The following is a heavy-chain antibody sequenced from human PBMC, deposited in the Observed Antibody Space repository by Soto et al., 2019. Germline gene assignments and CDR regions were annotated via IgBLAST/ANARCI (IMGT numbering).Heavy chain of an antibody. CDR1: FGSFSGYY. CDR2: INHSGST. V-gene: IGHV4-34*01. J-gene: IGHJ6*04. CDR3: ARVPYGFRRGSAPPVEV. D-gene: IGHD3-10*01. Sequence: SETLSLTCAVYFGSFSGYYLSLIRKPPFKGLELIGEINHSGSTNYNPSLKSRVTISVDTSKNQFSLKLSSVTAADTAVYYCARVPYGFRRGSAPPVEVWGKGTTVTVSS.